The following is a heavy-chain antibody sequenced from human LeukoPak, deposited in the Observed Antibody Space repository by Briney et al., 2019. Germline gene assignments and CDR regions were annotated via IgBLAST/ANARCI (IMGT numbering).Heavy chain of an antibody. D-gene: IGHD1-26*01. CDR1: GYTFTSYG. J-gene: IGHJ3*02. Sequence: ASVKVSCKASGYTFTSYGIRWVRQAPGQGLEWMGWISAYNGNTNYAQKLQGRVTMTTDTSTSTAYMELRSLRSDDTAVYYCAYNSGSPSSFDIWGQGTMVTVSS. CDR2: ISAYNGNT. CDR3: AYNSGSPSSFDI. V-gene: IGHV1-18*01.